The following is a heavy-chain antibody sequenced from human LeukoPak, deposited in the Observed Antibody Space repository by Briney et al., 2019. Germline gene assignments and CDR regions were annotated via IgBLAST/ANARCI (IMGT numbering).Heavy chain of an antibody. CDR1: GGTFSNYA. CDR3: ARDPPSIAARAGGIAVAGDY. V-gene: IGHV1-69*04. Sequence: SVKVSFKASGGTFSNYAISWVRQAPGQGLEWMGRIIPILGIANYVQKFQGRVTITADKSTSTAYMELSSLRSEDTAVYYCARDPPSIAARAGGIAVAGDYWGQGTLVTVSS. J-gene: IGHJ4*02. CDR2: IIPILGIA. D-gene: IGHD6-19*01.